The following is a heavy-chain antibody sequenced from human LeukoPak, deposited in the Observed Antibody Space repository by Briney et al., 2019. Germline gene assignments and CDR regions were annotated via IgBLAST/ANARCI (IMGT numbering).Heavy chain of an antibody. Sequence: SVKVSCKASGGTFSSYAISWVRQAPGQGLEWMGGIIPIFGTANYAQKFQGRVTITADESTSTAYMELSSLRSEDTAVYYCARGWDDFWSGYYYYYMDVWGKGTTVTVSS. V-gene: IGHV1-69*13. D-gene: IGHD3-3*01. J-gene: IGHJ6*03. CDR1: GGTFSSYA. CDR3: ARGWDDFWSGYYYYYMDV. CDR2: IIPIFGTA.